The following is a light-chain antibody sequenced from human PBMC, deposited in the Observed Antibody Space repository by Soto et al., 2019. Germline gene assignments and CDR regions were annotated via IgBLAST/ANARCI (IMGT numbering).Light chain of an antibody. CDR2: DAS. J-gene: IGKJ1*01. CDR3: QQYNSYWT. CDR1: QIISNW. Sequence: DIQMTQSPSTLSASVGDRVTITCRASQIISNWLAWYQQKQGKAPKLLIYDASSLESGVPSRFSGSGSGTEFTLTISSLQPDDFATYYCQQYNSYWTFGQGTKVDI. V-gene: IGKV1-5*01.